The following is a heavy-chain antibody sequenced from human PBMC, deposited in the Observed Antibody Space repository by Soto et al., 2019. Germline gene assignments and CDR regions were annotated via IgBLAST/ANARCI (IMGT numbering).Heavy chain of an antibody. V-gene: IGHV1-69*08. Sequence: QVQLVQSGAEVTKPGSSVKISCQASGGTFSTSTISWVRQAPGQGLEWMGRTIPIVDRAIYAQNFKGRVTMTADKSTNTVYMEMFSLRSDDTAGYYCARAVAGTSILDSWGQGTLVTVSS. CDR1: GGTFSTST. CDR2: TIPIVDRA. CDR3: ARAVAGTSILDS. D-gene: IGHD6-19*01. J-gene: IGHJ4*02.